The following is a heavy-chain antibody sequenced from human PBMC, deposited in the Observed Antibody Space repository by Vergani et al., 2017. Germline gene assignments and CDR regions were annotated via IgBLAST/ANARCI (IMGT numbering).Heavy chain of an antibody. J-gene: IGHJ2*01. Sequence: QVQLQESGPGLVKPSQTLSLTCTVSGGSISSGSYYWSWIRQPAGKGLEWIGRIYTSGSTNYNPALKSRVPISVDTSKNQFSLKLSSVTAADTAVYYCARGDQYYDFWSGPRGWYFDLWGRGTLVTVSS. CDR3: ARGDQYYDFWSGPRGWYFDL. D-gene: IGHD3-3*01. V-gene: IGHV4-61*02. CDR2: IYTSGST. CDR1: GGSISSGSYY.